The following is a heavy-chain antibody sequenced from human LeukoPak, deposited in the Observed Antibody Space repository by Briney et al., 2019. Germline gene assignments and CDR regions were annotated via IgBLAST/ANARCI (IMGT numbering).Heavy chain of an antibody. V-gene: IGHV1-24*01. Sequence: ASVKVSCMVSGYTLTELSMHWVRQAPGKGLEWMGGFDPEDGETIYAQKFQGRVTMTEDTSTDTAYMELSSLRSEDTAVYYCATAQDIVAARRGLRFDYWGQGTLVTVSS. D-gene: IGHD5-12*01. J-gene: IGHJ4*02. CDR1: GYTLTELS. CDR3: ATAQDIVAARRGLRFDY. CDR2: FDPEDGET.